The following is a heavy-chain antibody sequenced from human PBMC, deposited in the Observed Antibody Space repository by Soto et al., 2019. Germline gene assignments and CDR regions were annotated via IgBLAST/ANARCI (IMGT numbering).Heavy chain of an antibody. J-gene: IGHJ4*02. CDR1: GFTFSSYG. CDR3: ARDPVFEGATYYFAY. Sequence: ESGGGVVQPGRSLRLSCAASGFTFSSYGMHWVRQAPGKGLEWVAVIWYDGSNKYYADSVKGRFTISRDNSKNTLYLQMNSLRAEDKAVYYCARDPVFEGATYYFAYRGQGTLVTVSS. CDR2: IWYDGSNK. V-gene: IGHV3-33*01. D-gene: IGHD3-16*01.